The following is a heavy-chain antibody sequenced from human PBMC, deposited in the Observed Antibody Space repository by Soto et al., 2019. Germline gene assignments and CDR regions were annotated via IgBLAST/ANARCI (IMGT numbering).Heavy chain of an antibody. J-gene: IGHJ4*02. CDR2: ATWDRVTV. Sequence: GGSLRLSCEASGATFNADSFAMHWVRQVPGKGLEWVSAATWDRVTVGYADSVQCRFTLSRDHASNSLSLQMDSLRDYDTAVYYCTVSPPDIVLLPSNIHFESWGQGAVVPVSS. CDR1: GATFNADSFA. D-gene: IGHD2-8*02. V-gene: IGHV3-9*01. CDR3: TVSPPDIVLLPSNIHFES.